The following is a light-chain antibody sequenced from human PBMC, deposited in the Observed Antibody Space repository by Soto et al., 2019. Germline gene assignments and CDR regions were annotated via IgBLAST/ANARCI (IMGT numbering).Light chain of an antibody. CDR3: QSYDNSLSAFVV. J-gene: IGLJ2*01. Sequence: QSVLTQPPSVSGAPGQRVTISCTGSSSNIGAGYDVHWYQRIPGTTPKLLIYGYNNRPSGVPDRFSGSKSGTSASLAITGLHAEDEADYYCQSYDNSLSAFVVFGGGTKLTVL. CDR1: SSNIGAGYD. CDR2: GYN. V-gene: IGLV1-40*01.